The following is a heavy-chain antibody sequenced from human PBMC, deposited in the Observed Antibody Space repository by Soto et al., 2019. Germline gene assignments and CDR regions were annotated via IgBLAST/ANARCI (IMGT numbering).Heavy chain of an antibody. CDR3: ARGRASRSWKSFDY. D-gene: IGHD6-13*01. Sequence: SETLSLTCAVSGGSISSGGYSWSWIRQPPGKGLEWIGYIYHSGSTYYNPSLKSRVTISVDRSKNQFSLKLSSVTAADTAVYYCARGRASRSWKSFDYWGQGTLVTVSS. V-gene: IGHV4-30-2*01. CDR1: GGSISSGGYS. CDR2: IYHSGST. J-gene: IGHJ4*02.